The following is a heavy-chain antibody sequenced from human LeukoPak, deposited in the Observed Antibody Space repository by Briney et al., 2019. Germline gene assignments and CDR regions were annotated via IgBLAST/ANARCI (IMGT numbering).Heavy chain of an antibody. CDR1: GGSISGYY. J-gene: IGHJ4*02. CDR2: IYYSGST. CDR3: ARGGNSHGAAGYFDH. Sequence: PSETLSLTCTVSGGSISGYYWSWIRQPLAKGLEWIGYIYYSGSTSYNPSLKSRVTVSVDTSKNHFSLMLSSVTAADTAVYYCARGGNSHGAAGYFDHWGQGTLVTVSS. V-gene: IGHV4-59*01. D-gene: IGHD5-18*01.